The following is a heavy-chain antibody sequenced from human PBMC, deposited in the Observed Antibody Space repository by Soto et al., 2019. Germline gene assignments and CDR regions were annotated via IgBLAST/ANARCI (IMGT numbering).Heavy chain of an antibody. V-gene: IGHV4-59*01. D-gene: IGHD3-16*01. CDR3: AGIGENSYVFDY. CDR2: IYYSGST. CDR1: GGSISSYY. Sequence: SETLSLTCTVSGGSISSYYWSWIRQPPGKGLEWIGYIYYSGSTNYNPSLKSRVTISVETSKNQFSLKLSSVTAADTAVYYCAGIGENSYVFDYWGQGTLVPVSS. J-gene: IGHJ4*02.